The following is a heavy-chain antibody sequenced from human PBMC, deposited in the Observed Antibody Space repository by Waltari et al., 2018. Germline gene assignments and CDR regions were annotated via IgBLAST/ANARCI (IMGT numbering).Heavy chain of an antibody. J-gene: IGHJ6*03. CDR3: ARAKKGDHYYYYMDV. CDR2: INAGNGNT. CDR1: GYTFTSYA. Sequence: QVQLVQSGAEVKKPGASVKVSCKASGYTFTSYAMHWVRQAPGQRLEWMGWINAGNGNTKYSQKFQGRVTMTRNTSISTAYMELSSLRSEDTAVYYCARAKKGDHYYYYMDVWGKGTTVTVSS. V-gene: IGHV1-3*01. D-gene: IGHD3-10*01.